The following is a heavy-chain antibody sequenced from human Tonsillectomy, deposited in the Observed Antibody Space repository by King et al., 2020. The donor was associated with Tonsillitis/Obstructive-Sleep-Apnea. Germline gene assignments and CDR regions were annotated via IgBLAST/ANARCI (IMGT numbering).Heavy chain of an antibody. V-gene: IGHV3-48*02. J-gene: IGHJ4*02. CDR2: ISYSSNTI. D-gene: IGHD6-25*01. CDR1: VFTLRSYN. Sequence: VQLVESGGGLVQPGGSLRLSCAASVFTLRSYNMNWVRQSPGKGLEWVSYISYSSNTIYYADSVKGRFTNFRDNAKNSLYLQMNRLRDEETAVFYCAREKGSGFVDYWGQGTLVTVSS. CDR3: AREKGSGFVDY.